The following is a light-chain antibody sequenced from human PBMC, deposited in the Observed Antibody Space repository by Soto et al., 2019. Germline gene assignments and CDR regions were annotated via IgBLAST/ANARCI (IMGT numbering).Light chain of an antibody. J-gene: IGKJ5*01. CDR2: SAS. CDR1: QSVSSR. CDR3: QHYAHNSPIT. V-gene: IGKV3-20*01. Sequence: EIVLTQSPGTLSLSPWERATLSCRASQSVSSRLAWYQQRPGQAPRLLISSASSRATGIPDRFSGSGSGTDFTLTISRLEPEDFALYYCQHYAHNSPITFGQGTRLEIK.